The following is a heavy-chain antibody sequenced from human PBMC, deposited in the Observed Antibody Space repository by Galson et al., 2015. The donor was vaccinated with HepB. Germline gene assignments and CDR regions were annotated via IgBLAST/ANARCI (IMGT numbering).Heavy chain of an antibody. D-gene: IGHD6-13*01. V-gene: IGHV1-18*04. Sequence: SVKVSCKASGYNFFNYGITWVRQAQGQGLEWMGWIAPYNGNRDFAQKFQDRVATTTDTGTSTASMELRSLRSDDTAVYYCARDLSTGGTRGNDAFGVWGQGTMVTVS. CDR2: IAPYNGNR. J-gene: IGHJ3*01. CDR1: GYNFFNYG. CDR3: ARDLSTGGTRGNDAFGV.